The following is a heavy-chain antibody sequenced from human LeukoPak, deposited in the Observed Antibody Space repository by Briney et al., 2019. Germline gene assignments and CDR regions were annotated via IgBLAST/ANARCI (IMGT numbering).Heavy chain of an antibody. D-gene: IGHD6-19*01. J-gene: IGHJ4*02. CDR2: IYPGDSDT. CDR3: ATRKGNYQWLDIAFDY. CDR1: GYSFTSYW. V-gene: IGHV5-51*01. Sequence: GESLKISCKGSGYSFTSYWIGWVRQMPGKGLEWMGIIYPGDSDTRYSPSFQGQVTISADKSISTAYLQWSSLKASDTAMYYCATRKGNYQWLDIAFDYWGQGTLVTVSS.